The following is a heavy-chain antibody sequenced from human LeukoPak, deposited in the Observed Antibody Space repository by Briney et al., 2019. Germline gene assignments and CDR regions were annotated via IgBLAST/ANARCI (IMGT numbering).Heavy chain of an antibody. CDR2: IYYSGST. D-gene: IGHD2-2*01. Sequence: TSETLSLTCTVSGGSISSYYWSWIRQPPGKGLEWIGYIYYSGSTNYNPSLKSRVTISVDTSKNQFSLKLSSVTAADTAVYYCARDLRSTSDRDYYYGMDVWGQGTTVTVSS. CDR1: GGSISSYY. J-gene: IGHJ6*02. CDR3: ARDLRSTSDRDYYYGMDV. V-gene: IGHV4-59*01.